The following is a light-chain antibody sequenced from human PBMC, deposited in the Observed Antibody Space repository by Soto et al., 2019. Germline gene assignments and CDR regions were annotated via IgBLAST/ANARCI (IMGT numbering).Light chain of an antibody. V-gene: IGKV1-5*03. J-gene: IGKJ1*01. CDR3: QQYHFFWT. CDR1: QNIDSG. Sequence: DIQMTQSPSTLSASVGDRVTITCRASQNIDSGLAWYQQKPGKAPKLLIYNASTLDSGVPLRFSGIGSGTEFTLTITSLQPDDFATYYCQQYHFFWTFGQGTRVEIK. CDR2: NAS.